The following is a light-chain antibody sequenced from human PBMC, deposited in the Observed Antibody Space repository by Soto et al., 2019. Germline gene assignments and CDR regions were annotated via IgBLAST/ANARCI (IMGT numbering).Light chain of an antibody. CDR1: QSISSY. Sequence: LSECVGDNVIITRRASQSISSYLNWYQQKPGKAHKLLIYAASSLQSGVPSRFTGSGSGTDFTLTISRLQPEDFATYYCQQSYSNTRKFGQGTKVEIK. J-gene: IGKJ1*01. CDR2: AAS. V-gene: IGKV1-39*01. CDR3: QQSYSNTRK.